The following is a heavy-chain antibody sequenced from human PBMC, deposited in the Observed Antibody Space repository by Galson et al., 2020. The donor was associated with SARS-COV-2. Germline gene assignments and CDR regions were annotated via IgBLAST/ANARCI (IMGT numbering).Heavy chain of an antibody. V-gene: IGHV4-34*01. CDR2: INHSGST. CDR1: GGSFSDYY. CDR3: AGKNYDHSGPKYVQH. D-gene: IGHD3-22*01. Sequence: SETLSLTCAVFGGSFSDYYWTFIRQPPGKGLEWIGEINHSGSTTYNASLKSRVSILGDTSKNQFSLKLSSVTAADTAVYYCAGKNYDHSGPKYVQHWGQGTQVTVSS. J-gene: IGHJ1*01.